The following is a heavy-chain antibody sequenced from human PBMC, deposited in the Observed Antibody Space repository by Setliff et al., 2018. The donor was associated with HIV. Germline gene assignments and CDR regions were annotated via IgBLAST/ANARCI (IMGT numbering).Heavy chain of an antibody. J-gene: IGHJ5*02. D-gene: IGHD3-22*01. CDR1: GGSIDNNKYY. Sequence: PSETLSLTCSVSGGSIDNNKYYWTWIRQPPGKGLEWTGSIYHTGRTYYNRSLESRLTISIDTSKNQFSLKLTSVTAADTAMYYCASRIYYYDESRVLQEEGFVPWGQGTLVTVSS. V-gene: IGHV4-39*01. CDR3: ASRIYYYDESRVLQEEGFVP. CDR2: IYHTGRT.